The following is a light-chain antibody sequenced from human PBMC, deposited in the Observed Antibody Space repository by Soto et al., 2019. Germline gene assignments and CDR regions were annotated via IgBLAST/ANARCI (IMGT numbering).Light chain of an antibody. CDR3: QQRSNWVT. V-gene: IGKV3-11*01. Sequence: EIVLTQSPATLSLSPGERATLSCRASQSVSSYLAWYQQKPGQAPGLLIYDASNRATGIPARFSGSGSGTDFTLTISSLEPEDFAVYYCQQRSNWVTFGGGTKVDIK. CDR2: DAS. CDR1: QSVSSY. J-gene: IGKJ4*01.